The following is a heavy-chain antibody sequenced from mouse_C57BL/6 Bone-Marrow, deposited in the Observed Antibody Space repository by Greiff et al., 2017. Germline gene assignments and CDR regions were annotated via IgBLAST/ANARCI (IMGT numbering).Heavy chain of an antibody. Sequence: EVQLQESGPGLVKPSQSLSLTCSVTGYSITSGYYWNWIRQFPGNKLEWMGYISYDGSNKYNPSFKNRISITRDTSKNQFFLKLNSVTTEDTATYYCASELRFYWYFDVWGTGTTVTVSS. D-gene: IGHD1-1*01. J-gene: IGHJ1*03. CDR1: GYSITSGYY. CDR3: ASELRFYWYFDV. V-gene: IGHV3-6*01. CDR2: ISYDGSN.